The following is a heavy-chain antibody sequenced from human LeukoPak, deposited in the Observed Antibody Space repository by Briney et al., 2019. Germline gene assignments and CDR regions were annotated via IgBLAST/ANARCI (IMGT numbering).Heavy chain of an antibody. V-gene: IGHV3-48*04. D-gene: IGHD6-19*01. Sequence: GGSLRLSCAASGFTFSSYSMNWVRQAPGKGLEWVSYISSSSSTIYYADSVKGRFTISRDNAKNSLYLQMNSLRAEDTAVYYCARDGGSSGWYYFDYWGQGTLVTVSS. J-gene: IGHJ4*02. CDR2: ISSSSSTI. CDR3: ARDGGSSGWYYFDY. CDR1: GFTFSSYS.